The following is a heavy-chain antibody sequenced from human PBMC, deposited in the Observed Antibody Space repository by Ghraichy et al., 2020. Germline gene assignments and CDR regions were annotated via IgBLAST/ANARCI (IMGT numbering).Heavy chain of an antibody. CDR1: GGSFSGYY. CDR2: INHSGST. D-gene: IGHD5-18*01. J-gene: IGHJ6*02. Sequence: SETLSLTCAVYGGSFSGYYWSWIRQPPGKGLEWIGEINHSGSTNYNPSLKSRVTISVDTSKNQFSLKLSSVTAADTAVYYCARRRGYSYAGTIYYYYYGMDVWGQGTTVTVSS. V-gene: IGHV4-34*01. CDR3: ARRRGYSYAGTIYYYYYGMDV.